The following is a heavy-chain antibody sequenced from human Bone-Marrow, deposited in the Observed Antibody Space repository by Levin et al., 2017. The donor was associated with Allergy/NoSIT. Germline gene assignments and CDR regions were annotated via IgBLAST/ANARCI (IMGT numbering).Heavy chain of an antibody. D-gene: IGHD3-10*01. Sequence: PSETLSLTCNVSSGSLSSFYWSWIRQSPGKGLEWIGHIFYTGNTDYSPSLRGRATLSVDTSRNQFSLNLASVTAADTGFYYCARSRFCDVKTCYDDYNYFAPWGQGTLVIVSS. CDR3: ARSRFCDVKTCYDDYNYFAP. CDR2: IFYTGNT. CDR1: SGSLSSFY. J-gene: IGHJ5*02. V-gene: IGHV4-59*13.